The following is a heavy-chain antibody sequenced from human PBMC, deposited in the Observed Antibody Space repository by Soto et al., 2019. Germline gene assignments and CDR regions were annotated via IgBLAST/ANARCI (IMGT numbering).Heavy chain of an antibody. J-gene: IGHJ4*01. CDR3: AKALGGNFTNWLFDH. CDR2: ISAGDVP. V-gene: IGHV3-23*01. Sequence: EVQLLESGGGLVQPGESLRLSCAASGFISGAFAMNWVRLRPGKGLEWVSTISAGDVPFYTDSVKGRFTSSRDTSRDTVLLHMNRLRAADTALYFCAKALGGNFTNWLFDHWGRGTLVTVSS. CDR1: GFISGAFA. D-gene: IGHD1-1*01.